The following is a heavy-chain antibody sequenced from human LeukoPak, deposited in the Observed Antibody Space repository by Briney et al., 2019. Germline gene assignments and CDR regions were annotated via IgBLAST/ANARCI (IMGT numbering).Heavy chain of an antibody. Sequence: ASVKVSCKASGYTFTGYYMHWVRQAPGQGLEWMGWINPNGGGTNYAQKFQGRVTMTRDTSISTAYMELSRLRSDDTAVYYCARAGGDYYDSSGSAFDPWGQGTLVTVSS. CDR1: GYTFTGYY. D-gene: IGHD3-22*01. CDR3: ARAGGDYYDSSGSAFDP. CDR2: INPNGGGT. J-gene: IGHJ5*02. V-gene: IGHV1-2*02.